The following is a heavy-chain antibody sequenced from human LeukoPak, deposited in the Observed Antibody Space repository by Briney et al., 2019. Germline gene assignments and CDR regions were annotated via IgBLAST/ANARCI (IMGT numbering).Heavy chain of an antibody. J-gene: IGHJ4*02. V-gene: IGHV3-53*01. CDR1: GFTVSSNY. CDR2: IYSGGST. CDR3: AKGRKTDTAILNY. Sequence: PGGSLRLSCAASGFTVSSNYMSWVRQAPGKGLEWVSVIYSGGSTYYADSVKGRFTISRDNSKNTLYLQMNSLRAEDTVVYYCAKGRKTDTAILNYWGQGTLVTVSS. D-gene: IGHD5-18*01.